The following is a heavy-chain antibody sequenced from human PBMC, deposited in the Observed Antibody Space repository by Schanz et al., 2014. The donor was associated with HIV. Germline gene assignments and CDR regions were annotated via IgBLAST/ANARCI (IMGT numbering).Heavy chain of an antibody. D-gene: IGHD7-27*01. CDR2: INGDGSTT. Sequence: EVQLVESGGGLVQPGGSLRLSCAASGFTFSNYWMHWVRQAPGKGLVWVSRINGDGSTTSYADSVKGRFTISRDNAKNTLYLQVNSLRAEDTAVYYCARPTGALYFDPWGRGTLVTVSS. CDR3: ARPTGALYFDP. J-gene: IGHJ2*01. V-gene: IGHV3-74*01. CDR1: GFTFSNYW.